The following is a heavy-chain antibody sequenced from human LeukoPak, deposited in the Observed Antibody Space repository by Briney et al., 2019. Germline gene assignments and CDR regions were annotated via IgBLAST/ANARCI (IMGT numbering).Heavy chain of an antibody. CDR1: GFTFSSYG. J-gene: IGHJ4*02. D-gene: IGHD1-26*01. CDR2: ISYDGSNK. V-gene: IGHV3-30*03. CDR3: ARDYREQYLLRSADF. Sequence: GRSLRLSCAASGFTFSSYGMHWVRQAPGKGLEWVAVISYDGSNKYYADSVKGRFTISRDNSKNTLYLQMNSLRAEDTAVYYCARDYREQYLLRSADFRGQGTLVTVSS.